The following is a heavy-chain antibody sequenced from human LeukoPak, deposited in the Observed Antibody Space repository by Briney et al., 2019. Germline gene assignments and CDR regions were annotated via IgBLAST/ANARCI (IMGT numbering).Heavy chain of an antibody. CDR2: ISSSSSYI. V-gene: IGHV3-21*01. Sequence: GGSLRLSCAASGFTFSSYSMNWVRQAPGKGLEWVSSISSSSSYIYYADSVEGRFNISRDNAKNSLYLQMNSLRAEDTAVYYCAREASGSFDYWGQGTLVTVSS. J-gene: IGHJ4*02. D-gene: IGHD6-6*01. CDR1: GFTFSSYS. CDR3: AREASGSFDY.